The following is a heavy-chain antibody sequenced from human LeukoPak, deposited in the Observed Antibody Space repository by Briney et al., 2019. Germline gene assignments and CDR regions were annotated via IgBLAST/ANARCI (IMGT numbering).Heavy chain of an antibody. V-gene: IGHV5-51*01. CDR3: ARLAYYGSGPLHGMDV. D-gene: IGHD3-10*01. Sequence: GESLKISCRVSGYAFASYWIGWVRQVPGKGLEWMGIIYPDDSDTKYSPSFQGQVTISADKSISTAYLQWSSLKASDTAMYYCARLAYYGSGPLHGMDVWGQGTTVTVSS. CDR2: IYPDDSDT. J-gene: IGHJ6*02. CDR1: GYAFASYW.